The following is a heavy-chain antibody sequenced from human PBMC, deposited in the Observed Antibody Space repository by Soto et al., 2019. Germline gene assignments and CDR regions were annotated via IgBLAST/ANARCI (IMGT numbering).Heavy chain of an antibody. V-gene: IGHV3-23*01. J-gene: IGHJ4*02. Sequence: GGSLRLSCAASGFAFSSHPMSWVRQAPEKGLEWVAGISDGGDLTYNADSVRGRFTISRDNSKNTLYLQMNSLRAEDTAVYYCAKGRPRIVVVPAFDYWGQGTLVTVSS. D-gene: IGHD2-2*01. CDR1: GFAFSSHP. CDR3: AKGRPRIVVVPAFDY. CDR2: ISDGGDLT.